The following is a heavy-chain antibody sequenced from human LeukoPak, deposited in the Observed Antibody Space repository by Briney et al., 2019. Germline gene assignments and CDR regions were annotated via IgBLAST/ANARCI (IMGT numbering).Heavy chain of an antibody. J-gene: IGHJ4*02. CDR2: ISGSGGST. V-gene: IGHV3-23*01. Sequence: GGSLRLSCAASGFTFSSYAMSWVRQAPGKGLERVSAISGSGGSTYYADSVKGRFTISRDDSKNTLYLQMNSLRAEDTAVYYCAKDDYSSGPVDHWGQGTLVTVSS. D-gene: IGHD6-25*01. CDR3: AKDDYSSGPVDH. CDR1: GFTFSSYA.